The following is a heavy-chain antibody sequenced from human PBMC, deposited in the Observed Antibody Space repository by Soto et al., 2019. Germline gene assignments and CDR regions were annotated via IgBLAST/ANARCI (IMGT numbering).Heavy chain of an antibody. Sequence: ASVKVSCKASGYTFTSYAMHWVRQAPGQRLEWMGWINAGNGNTKYSQKFQGRVTITRDTSASTAYMELSSLRSEDTAVYYCAREWTVAGTRDYWGQGTLVTVS. CDR1: GYTFTSYA. V-gene: IGHV1-3*01. J-gene: IGHJ4*02. D-gene: IGHD6-19*01. CDR3: AREWTVAGTRDY. CDR2: INAGNGNT.